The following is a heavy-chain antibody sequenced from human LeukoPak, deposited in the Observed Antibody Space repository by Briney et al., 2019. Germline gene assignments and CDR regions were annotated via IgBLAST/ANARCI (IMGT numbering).Heavy chain of an antibody. CDR2: IYSGGST. Sequence: GGSLRLSCAASGFTVSSNYMSWVRQAPGKGLEWVSVIYSGGSTYYADSVKGRFTISRDNSKNTLYLQMNSLRAEDTAVYYCARERRGSGWYWFDPWGQGTLVTVSS. V-gene: IGHV3-53*01. D-gene: IGHD6-19*01. CDR3: ARERRGSGWYWFDP. J-gene: IGHJ5*02. CDR1: GFTVSSNY.